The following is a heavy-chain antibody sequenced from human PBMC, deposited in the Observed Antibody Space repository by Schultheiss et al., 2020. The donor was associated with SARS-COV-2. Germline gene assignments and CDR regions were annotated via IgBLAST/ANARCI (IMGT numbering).Heavy chain of an antibody. J-gene: IGHJ4*02. Sequence: SETLSLTCTVSGGSISSGSYYWGWIRQPPGKGLEWIGSIYHSGSTYYNPSLKSRVTISRDTSKNHFSLKLSSVTAADTAVYYCARDALGCFDYWGQGTLVTVSS. V-gene: IGHV4-39*07. CDR1: GGSISSGSYY. CDR2: IYHSGST. CDR3: ARDALGCFDY.